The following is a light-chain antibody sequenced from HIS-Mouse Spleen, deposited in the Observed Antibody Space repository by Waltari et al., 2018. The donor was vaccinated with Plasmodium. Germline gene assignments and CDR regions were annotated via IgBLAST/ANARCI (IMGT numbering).Light chain of an antibody. V-gene: IGLV3-10*01. CDR3: YSTDSSGNHRV. Sequence: SYELTQLPSVSVSLGQTARITCSGDALPKKYAYWYQQKSGQAPVLVIYEDSKRPSGIPERFSGSSSGTMATLTISGAQVEDEADYYCYSTDSSGNHRVFGGGTKLTVL. CDR2: EDS. J-gene: IGLJ3*02. CDR1: ALPKKY.